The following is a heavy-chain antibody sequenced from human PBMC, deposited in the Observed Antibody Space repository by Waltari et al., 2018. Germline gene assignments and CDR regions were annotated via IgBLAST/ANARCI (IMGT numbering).Heavy chain of an antibody. CDR2: INHSGST. Sequence: QVQLQQWGAGLLKPSETLSLTCAVYGGSFSGYYWSWIRQPPGKGLEGIGEINHSGSTNYNPSLKSRVTISVDTSKNQFSLKLSSVTAADTAVYYCARHSDYDFWSGYYPPNWFDPWGQGTLVTVSS. CDR1: GGSFSGYY. V-gene: IGHV4-34*01. D-gene: IGHD3-3*01. J-gene: IGHJ5*02. CDR3: ARHSDYDFWSGYYPPNWFDP.